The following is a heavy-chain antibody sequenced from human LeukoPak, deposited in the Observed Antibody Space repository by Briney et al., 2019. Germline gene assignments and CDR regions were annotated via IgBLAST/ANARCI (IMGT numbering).Heavy chain of an antibody. CDR1: GGSISIYY. J-gene: IGHJ3*02. CDR3: ARGKRRDSFKNTFDI. Sequence: SETLSLTCTVSGGSISIYYWSWIRQPPGEGLAWIGEIHQSVGTNYNPSLKSRVTISVDTSKNQFSLHLSSVTAADTAVYYCARGKRRDSFKNTFDIWGQGTMVTVSS. V-gene: IGHV4-34*01. CDR2: IHQSVGT. D-gene: IGHD3-22*01.